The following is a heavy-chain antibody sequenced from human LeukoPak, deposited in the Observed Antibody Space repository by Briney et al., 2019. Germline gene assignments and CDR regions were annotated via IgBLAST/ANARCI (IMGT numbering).Heavy chain of an antibody. D-gene: IGHD1-26*01. CDR2: IYYSGTT. V-gene: IGHV4-39*07. J-gene: IGHJ4*02. Sequence: PSETLSLTCAVSGGSSSSSNYYWDWIRQPPGKGLEWIGSIYYSGTTYYNPSLKSRVTVSIDTSKKQFSLKVSSVTAADTAVYYCAREKSGGFDYWGQGTLVTVSS. CDR1: GGSSSSSNYY. CDR3: AREKSGGFDY.